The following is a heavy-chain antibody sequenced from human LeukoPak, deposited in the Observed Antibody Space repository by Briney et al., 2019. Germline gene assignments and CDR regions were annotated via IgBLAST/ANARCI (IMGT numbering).Heavy chain of an antibody. V-gene: IGHV3-53*01. CDR2: IYSGGST. Sequence: GGSLRLSCAASGFTVSSNYMSWVRQAPGKGLEWVSVIYSGGSTYYADSVKGRFTISRDDSRNTLYLQMNSLRGDDTAVYYCAKDVGRWESLHFFDYWGQGTLVTVSS. CDR1: GFTVSSNY. J-gene: IGHJ4*02. CDR3: AKDVGRWESLHFFDY. D-gene: IGHD1-26*01.